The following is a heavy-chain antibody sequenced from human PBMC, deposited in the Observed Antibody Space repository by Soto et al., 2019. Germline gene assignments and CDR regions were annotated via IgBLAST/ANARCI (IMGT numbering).Heavy chain of an antibody. D-gene: IGHD1-26*01. CDR3: VREGRLGVEGFDV. J-gene: IGHJ4*02. V-gene: IGHV3-23*01. CDR1: GFTFSNHL. Sequence: EVQLLESGGGLVQPGGSLTLSCAASGFTFSNHLIHWVRQAPGEGLEWVSGLAGNFVTLLYADSVKGRFTISRDNSKNTSDLQMNNLRAEDTAIYYCVREGRLGVEGFDVWGQGRLVTVSS. CDR2: LAGNFVTL.